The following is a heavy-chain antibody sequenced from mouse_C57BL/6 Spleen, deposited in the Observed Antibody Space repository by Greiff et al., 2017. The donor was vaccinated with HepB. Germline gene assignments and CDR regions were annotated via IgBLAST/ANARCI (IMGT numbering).Heavy chain of an antibody. Sequence: QVQLQQSGAELARPGASVKLSCKASGYTFTSYGISWVKQRTGQGLEWIGEIYPRSGNTYYNEKFKGKATLTADKYSSTAYMELRSLTSEDSAVYFCARPFITTVVEYFDVWGTGTTVTVSS. V-gene: IGHV1-81*01. CDR3: ARPFITTVVEYFDV. CDR2: IYPRSGNT. J-gene: IGHJ1*03. CDR1: GYTFTSYG. D-gene: IGHD1-1*01.